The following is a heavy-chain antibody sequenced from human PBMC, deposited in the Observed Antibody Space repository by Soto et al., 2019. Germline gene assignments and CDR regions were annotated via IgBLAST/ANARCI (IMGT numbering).Heavy chain of an antibody. CDR1: GFTFSDYG. J-gene: IGHJ4*02. Sequence: PGGSLRLSSPAYGFTFSDYGRHWVRQAPGKGLECVAVIWFDGSNKYYADSVKGRFTLSRDNSKNTLYLQMNGLRAEDTAVFYCARDPSHGSGSYLDYWGQGTLVTVYS. CDR2: IWFDGSNK. CDR3: ARDPSHGSGSYLDY. V-gene: IGHV3-33*01. D-gene: IGHD3-10*01.